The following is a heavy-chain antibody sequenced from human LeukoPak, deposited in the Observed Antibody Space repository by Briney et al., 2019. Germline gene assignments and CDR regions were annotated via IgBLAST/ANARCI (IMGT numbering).Heavy chain of an antibody. J-gene: IGHJ3*02. CDR1: GGSISSYY. CDR3: ARPRYGSGHDGAFDI. CDR2: ISYSGST. D-gene: IGHD3-10*01. Sequence: SETLSLTCTVSGGSISSYYWSWIRQPPGKGLEWIGYISYSGSTNYNPSLKSRVTISVDTSKNQFSLKLSSVTAADTAVYYCARPRYGSGHDGAFDIWGQGTMVTVSS. V-gene: IGHV4-59*01.